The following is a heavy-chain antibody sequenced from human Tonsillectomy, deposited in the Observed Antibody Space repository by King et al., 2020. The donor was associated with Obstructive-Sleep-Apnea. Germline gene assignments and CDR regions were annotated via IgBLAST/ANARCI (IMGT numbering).Heavy chain of an antibody. CDR1: GGSISSYY. CDR3: ARAYYYGSGSYHEFYGMDV. D-gene: IGHD3-10*01. Sequence: QLQESGPGLVKPSETLSLTCTVSGGSISSYYWSWIRQPPGNGLEWIGYIYYSGSTNYNPSLKGRVTISVDTSKNQFSLKLSSVTAADTAVYYCARAYYYGSGSYHEFYGMDVWGQGTTVTVSS. J-gene: IGHJ6*02. CDR2: IYYSGST. V-gene: IGHV4-59*01.